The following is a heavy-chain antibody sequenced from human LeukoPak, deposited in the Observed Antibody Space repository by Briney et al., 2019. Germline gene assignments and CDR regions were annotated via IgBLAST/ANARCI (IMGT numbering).Heavy chain of an antibody. CDR1: GGSISNHY. D-gene: IGHD4-17*01. CDR2: ISSIGST. Sequence: SETLPPTCTVTGGSISNHYWSWIRQPPGKGLEWIGYISSIGSTNYKPSLNSRVTISVDTPKNLFSLKLTSVTAADTAVYFCARDPTTVTKGLDIWGQGTMVTVSS. J-gene: IGHJ3*02. CDR3: ARDPTTVTKGLDI. V-gene: IGHV4-59*11.